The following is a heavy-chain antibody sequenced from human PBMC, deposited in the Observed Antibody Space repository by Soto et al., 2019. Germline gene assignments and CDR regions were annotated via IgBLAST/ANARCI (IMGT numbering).Heavy chain of an antibody. V-gene: IGHV3-23*01. J-gene: IGHJ4*02. Sequence: EVQLLESGGGLVQPGGSLRLSCAASGFTFSSYAMNWVRQAPGKGLEWVSVISGSDGSTYYADSVKGRFTISRDNSKNTLNLQMNSLRAEYTAVYYCARRRSSLYFDYWGQGTLVTVSS. CDR1: GFTFSSYA. D-gene: IGHD6-13*01. CDR3: ARRRSSLYFDY. CDR2: ISGSDGST.